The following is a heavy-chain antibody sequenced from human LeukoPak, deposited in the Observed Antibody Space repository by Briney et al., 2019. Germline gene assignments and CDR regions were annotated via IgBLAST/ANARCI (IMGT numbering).Heavy chain of an antibody. D-gene: IGHD5-18*01. J-gene: IGHJ4*02. V-gene: IGHV1-69*06. CDR2: IIPIFGTA. CDR3: ARPRNSYGYLEVDY. Sequence: ASVKVSCKASGYTFTSYYMHWVRQAPGQGLEWMGGIIPIFGTANYAQKFQGRVTITADKSTSTAYMELSSLRSEDTAVYYCARPRNSYGYLEVDYWGQGTLVTVSS. CDR1: GYTFTSYY.